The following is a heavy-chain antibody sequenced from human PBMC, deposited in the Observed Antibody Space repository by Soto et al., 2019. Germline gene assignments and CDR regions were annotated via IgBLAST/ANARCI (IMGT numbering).Heavy chain of an antibody. CDR1: GGSISSSGYY. D-gene: IGHD3-22*01. Sequence: SETLSLTCTVSGGSISSSGYYWGWIRQPPGKGLEWIGSIYYGGTTSYNPSLQSRVTISLETSKSQFSLRLTSVTAADTAVYYCARLGAYYQSLDRWGPGTLVTVSS. J-gene: IGHJ5*02. CDR2: IYYGGTT. V-gene: IGHV4-39*07. CDR3: ARLGAYYQSLDR.